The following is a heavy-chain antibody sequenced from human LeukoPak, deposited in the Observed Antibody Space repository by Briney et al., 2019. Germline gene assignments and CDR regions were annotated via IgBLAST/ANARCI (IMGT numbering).Heavy chain of an antibody. CDR3: ASSGIAALGPHY. D-gene: IGHD6-13*01. CDR1: GGSFSGYY. V-gene: IGHV4-34*01. Sequence: SETLSLTCAVYGGSFSGYYWSWIRQPPGKGLEWIGEINHSGSTNYNPSLKSRVTISVDTSKNQFSLKLSSVTAADTAAYYCASSGIAALGPHYWGQGTLVTVSS. CDR2: INHSGST. J-gene: IGHJ4*02.